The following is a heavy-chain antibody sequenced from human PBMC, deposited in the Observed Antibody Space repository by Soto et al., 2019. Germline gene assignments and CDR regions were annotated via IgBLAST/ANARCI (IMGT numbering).Heavy chain of an antibody. J-gene: IGHJ4*02. V-gene: IGHV4-34*01. CDR1: GGSFSGYY. CDR2: INHSGST. Sequence: QVQLQQWGAGLLKPSETLSLTCAVYGGSFSGYYWTWIRQPPGTGLEWIGEINHSGSTNYNPSLKSRVTIPVDTAKNPFSLTPTSVTAADTAVYYCARDKITGLFDYWGQGPLVTVSS. D-gene: IGHD2-8*02. CDR3: ARDKITGLFDY.